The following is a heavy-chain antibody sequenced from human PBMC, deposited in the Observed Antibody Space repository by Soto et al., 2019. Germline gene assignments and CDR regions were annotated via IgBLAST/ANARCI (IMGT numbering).Heavy chain of an antibody. Sequence: GGSLRLSCAASGFSSSYYAMTWVRQAPGKGLQWVSSIGANGSITYYADSVKGRFSISRDNSKNTLHLQMNSLRAEDTAVYYCARDGFGSESPHPYFLDSSGQGSLVIVSS. CDR2: IGANGSIT. CDR3: ARDGFGSESPHPYFLDS. V-gene: IGHV3-23*01. CDR1: GFSSSYYA. J-gene: IGHJ4*02. D-gene: IGHD3-10*01.